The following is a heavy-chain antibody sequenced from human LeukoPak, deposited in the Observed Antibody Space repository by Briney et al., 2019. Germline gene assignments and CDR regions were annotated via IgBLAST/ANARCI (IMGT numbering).Heavy chain of an antibody. CDR1: GFTSSSYA. J-gene: IGHJ4*02. Sequence: GGSLRLSCAASGFTSSSYAMHWVRQAPGEGLEWVAVISYDGSNKYYADSVKGRFTISRDNSKNTLYLQMNSLRAEDTAVYYCARASTVTTKIFLDYWGQGTLVTVSS. V-gene: IGHV3-30-3*01. D-gene: IGHD4-17*01. CDR2: ISYDGSNK. CDR3: ARASTVTTKIFLDY.